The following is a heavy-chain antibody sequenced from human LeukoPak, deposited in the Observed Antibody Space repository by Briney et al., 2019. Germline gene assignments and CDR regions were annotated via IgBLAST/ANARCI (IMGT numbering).Heavy chain of an antibody. J-gene: IGHJ4*02. CDR1: GFTFSSYS. CDR3: ARDPAYDYVWGSYRSTPYYFDY. Sequence: PGGSLRLSCAASGFTFSSYSMNWVRQAPGKGLEWVSSISSSSSYIYYADSVKGRFTISRDNAKNSLYLQVNSLRAEDTAVYYCARDPAYDYVWGSYRSTPYYFDYWGQGTLVTVSS. V-gene: IGHV3-21*01. CDR2: ISSSSSYI. D-gene: IGHD3-16*02.